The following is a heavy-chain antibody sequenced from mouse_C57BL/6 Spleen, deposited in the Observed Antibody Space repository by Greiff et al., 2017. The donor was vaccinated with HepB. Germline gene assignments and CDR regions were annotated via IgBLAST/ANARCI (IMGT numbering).Heavy chain of an antibody. CDR3: ARSGDYYGSSPWYFDV. D-gene: IGHD1-1*01. CDR1: GYTFTSYW. Sequence: QVQLQQPGTELVKPGASVKLSCKASGYTFTSYWMHWVKQRPGQGLEWIGNINPSNGGTNYNEKFKSKATLTVDKSSSTAYMQLSSLTSEDSAVYYCARSGDYYGSSPWYFDVWGTGTTATVSS. V-gene: IGHV1-53*01. CDR2: INPSNGGT. J-gene: IGHJ1*03.